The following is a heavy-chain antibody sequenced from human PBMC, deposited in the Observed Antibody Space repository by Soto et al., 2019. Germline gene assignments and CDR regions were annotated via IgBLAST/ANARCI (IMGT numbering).Heavy chain of an antibody. D-gene: IGHD3-22*01. CDR1: VLTLSTSS. CDR3: GKVADSGYYTFDR. V-gene: IGHV3-48*01. J-gene: IGHJ5*02. CDR2: IRRHTSVT. Sequence: ELQLVESGGMLVQPGGSLRLSCAASVLTLSTSSMNWVRQAPGKGLEWISYIRRHTSVTAYADSVKGRFTISRDSAKNSLYLQMDSLRVEDTAVYSCGKVADSGYYTFDRCCQVNLVTVSS.